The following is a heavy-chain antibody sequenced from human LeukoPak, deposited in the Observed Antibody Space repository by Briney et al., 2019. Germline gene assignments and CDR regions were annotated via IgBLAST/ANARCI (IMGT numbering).Heavy chain of an antibody. D-gene: IGHD6-19*01. CDR1: GFTFSSYW. V-gene: IGHV3-21*01. Sequence: GGSLRLSCAASGFTFSSYWMSWVRQAPGKGLEWVSSISSSSSYIYYADSVKGRFTISRDNAKNSLYLQMNSLRAEDTALYYCARGVAVAGAYYYMDVWGKGTTVTGSS. CDR3: ARGVAVAGAYYYMDV. CDR2: ISSSSSYI. J-gene: IGHJ6*03.